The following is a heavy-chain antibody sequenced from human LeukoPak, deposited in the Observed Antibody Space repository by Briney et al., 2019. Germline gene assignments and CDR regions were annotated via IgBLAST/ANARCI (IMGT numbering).Heavy chain of an antibody. CDR1: GFTSSSYE. D-gene: IGHD3-10*01. CDR3: ARDRGYYFDY. CDR2: ISSSGSTI. Sequence: GGSLRLSCAASGFTSSSYEMNWVRQAPGKGLEWVSYISSSGSTIYYADSVKGRFTINRDNAKNSLYLQMNSLRAEDTAVYYCARDRGYYFDYWGQGTLVTVSS. J-gene: IGHJ4*02. V-gene: IGHV3-48*03.